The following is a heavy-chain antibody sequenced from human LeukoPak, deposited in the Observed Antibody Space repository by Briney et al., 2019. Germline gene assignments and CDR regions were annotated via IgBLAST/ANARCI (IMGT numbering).Heavy chain of an antibody. Sequence: SETLSLTCTVSGGSISSYYWSWIRQPPGKGLEWIGYIYYSGSTNYNPSLKSRVTISVDTSKNQFSLKLSSVTAADTAVYYCARDILGYSGYDWGNWFDPWGQGTLVTVSS. D-gene: IGHD5-12*01. CDR3: ARDILGYSGYDWGNWFDP. J-gene: IGHJ5*02. CDR2: IYYSGST. CDR1: GGSISSYY. V-gene: IGHV4-59*12.